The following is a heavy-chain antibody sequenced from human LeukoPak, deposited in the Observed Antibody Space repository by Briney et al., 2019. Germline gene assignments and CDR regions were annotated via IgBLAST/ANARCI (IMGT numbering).Heavy chain of an antibody. CDR3: ARALGGVIVEPFDY. Sequence: ASVKVSCKASGYTFTGYYMHWVRQAPGQGLEWMGWINPNSGGTNYAQKFQGRVTMTRDTSISTAYMELSRLRSDDTGVYYCARALGGVIVEPFDYWGQGTLVTVSS. J-gene: IGHJ4*02. D-gene: IGHD3-16*02. CDR2: INPNSGGT. V-gene: IGHV1-2*02. CDR1: GYTFTGYY.